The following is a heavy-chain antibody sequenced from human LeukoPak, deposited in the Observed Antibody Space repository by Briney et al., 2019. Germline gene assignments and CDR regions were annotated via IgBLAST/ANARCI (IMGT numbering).Heavy chain of an antibody. J-gene: IGHJ4*02. V-gene: IGHV5-51*01. CDR2: IYPGDSDT. CDR1: GYRFTSYW. D-gene: IGHD3-9*01. Sequence: GESLKISCKGSGYRFTSYWIGWVRQMPGKGLEWMGIIYPGDSDTRYSPSFQGQVTISADKSISTAYLQWSSLKASDTAMYYCARLSRRGYYDILTGHPDYWGQGTLVTVSS. CDR3: ARLSRRGYYDILTGHPDY.